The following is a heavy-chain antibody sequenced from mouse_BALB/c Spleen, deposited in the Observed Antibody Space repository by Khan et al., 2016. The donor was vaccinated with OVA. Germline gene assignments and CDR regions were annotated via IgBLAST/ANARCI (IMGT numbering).Heavy chain of an antibody. CDR2: ISYSGST. J-gene: IGHJ2*01. V-gene: IGHV3-2*02. D-gene: IGHD1-2*01. CDR1: GYSITSGYG. Sequence: EVQLQESGPGLVKPSQSLSLTCTVTGYSITSGYGWNWLRQFPGNKLEWMGYISYSGSTNYNPSLKSRISITRATSKHQFFLQLNSVTTEDTATYYCARTARIRYWGQGTTLTVSS. CDR3: ARTARIRY.